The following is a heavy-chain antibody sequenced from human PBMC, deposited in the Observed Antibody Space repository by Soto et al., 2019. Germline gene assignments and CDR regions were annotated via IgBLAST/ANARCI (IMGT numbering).Heavy chain of an antibody. V-gene: IGHV1-3*05. J-gene: IGHJ4*02. D-gene: IGHD2-21*02. CDR1: GYTFTSYA. CDR2: ITAGNGNT. Sequence: QVQLVQSGAEEKKPGASVKVSCKASGYTFTSYAMHWVRQAPGQRLEWMGWITAGNGNTKYSQKFQGRVTITRDTAAGTAYMELSSLRSEDTAVYYCARSIVVVTALDYWGQGTLVTVSS. CDR3: ARSIVVVTALDY.